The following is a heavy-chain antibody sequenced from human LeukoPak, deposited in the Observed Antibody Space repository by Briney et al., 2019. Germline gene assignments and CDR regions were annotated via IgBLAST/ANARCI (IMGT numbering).Heavy chain of an antibody. J-gene: IGHJ4*02. V-gene: IGHV1-2*02. Sequence: ASVKVSCKASGYTFTGYYMHWVRQAPGQGLGWMGWINPNSGGTNYAQKFQGRVTMTRDTSISTAYMELSRLRSDDTAVYYCARDPDPRSCSFFFDYWGQGTLVTVSS. CDR3: ARDPDPRSCSFFFDY. CDR2: INPNSGGT. D-gene: IGHD2-15*01. CDR1: GYTFTGYY.